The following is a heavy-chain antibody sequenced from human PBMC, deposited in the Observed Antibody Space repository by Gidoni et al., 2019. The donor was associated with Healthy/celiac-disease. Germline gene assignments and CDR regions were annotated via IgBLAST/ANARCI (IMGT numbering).Heavy chain of an antibody. J-gene: IGHJ6*02. CDR2: ISSSSSYL. CDR3: ARSFDSSGDYYYGMDV. Sequence: EVQLVESGGGLVKPGGSLRLSCAASGFTFSSYSMNWVRQAPGKGLEWVSSISSSSSYLYYADSVKGRFTISRDNAKNSLYLQMNSLRAEDTAVYYCARSFDSSGDYYYGMDVWGQGTTVTVSS. CDR1: GFTFSSYS. D-gene: IGHD3-22*01. V-gene: IGHV3-21*01.